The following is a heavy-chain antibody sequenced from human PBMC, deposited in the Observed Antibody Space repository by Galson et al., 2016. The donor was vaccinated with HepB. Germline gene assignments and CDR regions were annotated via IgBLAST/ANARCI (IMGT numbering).Heavy chain of an antibody. CDR3: TKDSLIDSSSWYSFHY. D-gene: IGHD6-13*01. Sequence: SLRLSCAASGFTFDTYAMHWVRQAPGKGLEWVSGISWNSGSVGYADSVKGRFTMSRDNAKKSLYLQMNSLRPEDTALYYCTKDSLIDSSSWYSFHYWGQGTLVTVSS. CDR2: ISWNSGSV. J-gene: IGHJ4*02. CDR1: GFTFDTYA. V-gene: IGHV3-9*01.